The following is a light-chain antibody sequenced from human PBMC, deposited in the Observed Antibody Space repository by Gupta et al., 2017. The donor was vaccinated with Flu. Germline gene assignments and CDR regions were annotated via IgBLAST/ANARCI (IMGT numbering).Light chain of an antibody. CDR1: QSVSSY. Sequence: TVFTHSPATLSLSPGERPTLSCRARQSVSSYLDWYQQKTGQAPRLLIYDASNRANGLPARFSGSECGTEFTLTISSREPEDFAVYYCQQRSNCPFTFGRGTXVDIK. V-gene: IGKV3-11*01. CDR2: DAS. CDR3: QQRSNCPFT. J-gene: IGKJ4*01.